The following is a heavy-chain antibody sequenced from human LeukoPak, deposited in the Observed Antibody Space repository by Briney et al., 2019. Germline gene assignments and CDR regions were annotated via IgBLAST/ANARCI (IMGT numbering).Heavy chain of an antibody. CDR3: ARDIVHTGMAPPSDYYCYGMDV. D-gene: IGHD5-18*01. CDR1: AYTLTGCY. CDR2: INPNSGGT. Sequence: ASVKLSRKASAYTLTGCYMHWMRQAPGQGLEWMGWINPNSGGTNYAQKFQGRVTMTRDTSISTAYMEVSRMRSDDTAVYYCARDIVHTGMAPPSDYYCYGMDVWGQGTTVTVSS. V-gene: IGHV1-2*02. J-gene: IGHJ6*02.